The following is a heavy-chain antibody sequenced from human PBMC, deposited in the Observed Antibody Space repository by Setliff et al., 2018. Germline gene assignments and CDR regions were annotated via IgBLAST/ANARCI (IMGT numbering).Heavy chain of an antibody. V-gene: IGHV3-23*01. CDR1: GFTFSSYA. CDR2: VSGGGDTT. CDR3: VKAHYCRSTSCAFDY. D-gene: IGHD2-2*01. J-gene: IGHJ4*02. Sequence: QPGGSLRLSCAASGFTFSSYAMSWVRQAPGKGLNWVSAVSGGGDTTFYAASVKGRFTISRDNSKNTVYLQMNSLRAEDTALYYCVKAHYCRSTSCAFDYWGQGALVTVSS.